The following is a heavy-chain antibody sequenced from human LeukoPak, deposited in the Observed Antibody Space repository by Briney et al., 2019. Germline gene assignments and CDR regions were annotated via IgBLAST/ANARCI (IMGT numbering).Heavy chain of an antibody. CDR1: GGSISSYY. CDR2: IYYSGST. D-gene: IGHD6-13*01. J-gene: IGHJ6*02. V-gene: IGHV4-59*01. Sequence: PSETLSLTCTVSGGSISSYYWSWIRQPPGKGLEWIGYIYYSGSTNYNPSLKSRVTISVDTSKNQFSLKLSSVTAADTAAYYCARGAAHTLYYGMDVWGQGTTVTVSS. CDR3: ARGAAHTLYYGMDV.